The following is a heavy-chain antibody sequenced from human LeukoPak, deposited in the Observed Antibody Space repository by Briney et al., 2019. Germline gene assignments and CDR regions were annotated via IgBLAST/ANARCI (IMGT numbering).Heavy chain of an antibody. CDR1: GFAFSDYW. V-gene: IGHV3-7*01. CDR3: ASLDSSGYYYLFDY. J-gene: IGHJ4*02. Sequence: PGGSLRLSCAASGFAFSDYWLSWVRQAPGKGLEWVANIKHEGSEKYYVDSVRGRFTVSRDNAKNSLYLQMNSLRAQDTAVYYCASLDSSGYYYLFDYWGQGTLVTVSS. CDR2: IKHEGSEK. D-gene: IGHD3-22*01.